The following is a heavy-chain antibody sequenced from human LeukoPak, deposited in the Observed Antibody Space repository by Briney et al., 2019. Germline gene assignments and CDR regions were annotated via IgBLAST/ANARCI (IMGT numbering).Heavy chain of an antibody. CDR1: GYTFTSYG. D-gene: IGHD3-10*01. V-gene: IGHV1-18*01. CDR3: ARVPRSPKGYYHGSGSYYNPVDY. J-gene: IGHJ4*02. CDR2: ISAYNGNT. Sequence: ASVKVSCKASGYTFTSYGISWVRQAPGQGLEWMGWISAYNGNTNYAQKLQGRVTMTTDTSTSTAYMELRSLRSDDTAVYYCARVPRSPKGYYHGSGSYYNPVDYWGQGTLVTVSS.